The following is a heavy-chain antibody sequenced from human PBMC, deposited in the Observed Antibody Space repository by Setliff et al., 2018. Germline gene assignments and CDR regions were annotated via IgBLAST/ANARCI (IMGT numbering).Heavy chain of an antibody. CDR2: IYHSGST. Sequence: ASETLSLTCAVSGYSISSGYYWGWIRQPPGKGLEWIGSIYHSGSTYYNPSLKSRVTISVDTSKNQFSLKLSSVTAADTAVHYCARQASLYYYDSSGYYDYWGQGTLVTVSS. CDR1: GYSISSGYY. V-gene: IGHV4-38-2*01. J-gene: IGHJ4*02. CDR3: ARQASLYYYDSSGYYDY. D-gene: IGHD3-22*01.